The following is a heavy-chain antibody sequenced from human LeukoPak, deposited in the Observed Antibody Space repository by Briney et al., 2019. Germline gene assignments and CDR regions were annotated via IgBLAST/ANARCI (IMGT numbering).Heavy chain of an antibody. Sequence: PGGSLRLSCAASGFTFSSYEMNWVRQAPGKGLEWVSYISSSGSPIYYADSVKGRFTISRDNTKNSLYLQMNSLRAEDTAVYYCARDWAYASGSYSLDYWGQGTLVTVSS. CDR3: ARDWAYASGSYSLDY. CDR2: ISSSGSPI. CDR1: GFTFSSYE. D-gene: IGHD3-10*01. J-gene: IGHJ4*02. V-gene: IGHV3-48*03.